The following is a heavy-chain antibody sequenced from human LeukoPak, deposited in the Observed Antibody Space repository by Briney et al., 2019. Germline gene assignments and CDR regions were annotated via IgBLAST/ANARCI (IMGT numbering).Heavy chain of an antibody. Sequence: SETLSLTCTVSGASIRSYYWSWIRQAPGKGLEWVGFISYSGYTSYSPSLKSRVAISVDTSKSQFSLKLTSMTAADTALYYCATGRNDNGPMSFDSWAQATLVTVSS. CDR1: GASIRSYY. D-gene: IGHD4-17*01. CDR2: ISYSGYT. V-gene: IGHV4-59*01. J-gene: IGHJ4*02. CDR3: ATGRNDNGPMSFDS.